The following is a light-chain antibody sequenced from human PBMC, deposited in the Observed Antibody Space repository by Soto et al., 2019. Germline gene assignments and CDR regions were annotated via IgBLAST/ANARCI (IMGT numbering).Light chain of an antibody. CDR2: EVT. J-gene: IGLJ3*02. V-gene: IGLV2-8*01. CDR3: SSFAGSSNLM. Sequence: QSALTQPPSTSGSPGQSVTISCTGTSSDISDYDFVSWYQQHPGKAPKLIIYEVTKRPSGVPDGFSGSKSGNTASLTVSGLQAEDEAVYHCSSFAGSSNLMFGGGTKVTVL. CDR1: SSDISDYDF.